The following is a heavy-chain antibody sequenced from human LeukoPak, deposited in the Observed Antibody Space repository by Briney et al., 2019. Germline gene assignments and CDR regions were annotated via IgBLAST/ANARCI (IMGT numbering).Heavy chain of an antibody. V-gene: IGHV3-21*01. D-gene: IGHD3-22*01. J-gene: IGHJ4*02. CDR1: GFTFSSYS. CDR2: ISSSSYI. CDR3: ARGTCYDSSGYSY. Sequence: GGSLRLSCAASGFTFSSYSMNWVRQAPGKGLEWVSSISSSSYIYYADSVKGRFTISRDNAKNSLYLQMNSLRAEDTAVYYCARGTCYDSSGYSYWGQGTLVTVSS.